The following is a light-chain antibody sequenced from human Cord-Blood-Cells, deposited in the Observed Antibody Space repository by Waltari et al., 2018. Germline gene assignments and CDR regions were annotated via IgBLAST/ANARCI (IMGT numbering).Light chain of an antibody. CDR2: DVS. CDR1: SSDVGGYNY. Sequence: QSALTQPASVSGSPGQSITISCTGTSSDVGGYNYVSWYQQHPGKAPKPMIYDVSKRPSGVSNRFSCSKSATTASLTISGVQAEHEAEYYCSSYTSSSWVFGGGTKLTVL. V-gene: IGLV2-14*01. J-gene: IGLJ3*02. CDR3: SSYTSSSWV.